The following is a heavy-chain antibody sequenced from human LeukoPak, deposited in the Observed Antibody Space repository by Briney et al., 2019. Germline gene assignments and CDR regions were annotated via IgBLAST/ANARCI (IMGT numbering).Heavy chain of an antibody. Sequence: GGSLRLSCAASGFTFSSYSMNWVRQAPEKGLEWVSSISSSSSYIYYADSVKGRFTISRDNAKNSLYLQMNSLRAEDTAVYYCARVVAAAGFYYYYYMDVWGKGTTVTVSS. CDR2: ISSSSSYI. J-gene: IGHJ6*03. CDR3: ARVVAAAGFYYYYYMDV. CDR1: GFTFSSYS. V-gene: IGHV3-21*01. D-gene: IGHD6-13*01.